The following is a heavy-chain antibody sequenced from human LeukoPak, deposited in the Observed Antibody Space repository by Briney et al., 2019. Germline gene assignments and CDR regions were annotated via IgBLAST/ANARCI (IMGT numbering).Heavy chain of an antibody. CDR2: IRHDGSNK. V-gene: IGHV3-30*02. CDR1: GFTFSSYG. D-gene: IGHD1-26*01. J-gene: IGHJ4*02. Sequence: GGSLRLSCAASGFTFSSYGMHWVRQAPGKGLEWVAFIRHDGSNKNYAGSVKGRFTISRDNSKNTMYLQMNSLRAEDTAVYYCAKGLGHYFDYWGQGTLVTVSS. CDR3: AKGLGHYFDY.